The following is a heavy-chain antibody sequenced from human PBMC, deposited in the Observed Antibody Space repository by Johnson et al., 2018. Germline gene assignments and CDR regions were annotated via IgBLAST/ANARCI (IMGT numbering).Heavy chain of an antibody. CDR3: AKVALRYFDWLHAAFDI. V-gene: IGHV3-30*18. CDR1: GCTFRSYG. J-gene: IGHJ3*02. Sequence: QVQLVEAGGGVVQAGRSLGLSCAASGCTFRSYGMHWVSQAPGKGLAWVAVMSYDGSNEYYADSVKGRFTIARDNSKTTLSMKMNSLRVEDTAVYYCAKVALRYFDWLHAAFDIWGQGTMVTVSS. D-gene: IGHD3-9*01. CDR2: MSYDGSNE.